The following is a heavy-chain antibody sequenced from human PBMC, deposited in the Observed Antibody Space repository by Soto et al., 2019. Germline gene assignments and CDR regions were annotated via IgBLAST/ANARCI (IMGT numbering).Heavy chain of an antibody. CDR1: GYSFTSYW. Sequence: GESLKISCKGSGYSFTSYWISWVRQMPGKGLEWMGRIDPSDSYTNYSPSFQGHVTISADKSISTAYLQWSSLKASDTAMYYCARPVQGYYDSSGYYWFDPWGQGTLVTGSS. CDR2: IDPSDSYT. J-gene: IGHJ5*02. CDR3: ARPVQGYYDSSGYYWFDP. V-gene: IGHV5-10-1*01. D-gene: IGHD3-22*01.